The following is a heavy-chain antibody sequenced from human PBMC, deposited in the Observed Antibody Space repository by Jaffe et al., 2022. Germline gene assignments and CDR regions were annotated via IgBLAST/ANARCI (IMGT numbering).Heavy chain of an antibody. V-gene: IGHV1-18*01. CDR3: ARDVVDSGYEDWGPSYYYYYYMDV. J-gene: IGHJ6*03. CDR2: ISAYNGNT. Sequence: QVQLVQSGAEVKKPGASVKVSCKASGYTFTSYGISWVRQAPGQGLEWMGWISAYNGNTNYAQKLQGRVTMTTDTSTSTAYMELRSLRSDDTAVYYCARDVVDSGYEDWGPSYYYYYYMDVWGKGTTVTVSS. CDR1: GYTFTSYG. D-gene: IGHD5-12*01.